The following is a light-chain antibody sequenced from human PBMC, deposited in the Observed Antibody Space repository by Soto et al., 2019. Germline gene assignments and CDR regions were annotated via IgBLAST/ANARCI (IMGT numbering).Light chain of an antibody. CDR2: DAS. CDR3: QQYHTSPIT. J-gene: IGKJ5*01. CDR1: QTISSW. Sequence: DIQMTQSPSTLSASVGDRVTITCRDSQTISSWLAWYQQTPGKAPNLLIYDASTLERGVPSRFSGTGSGTEFTRTIDRLQPDDFETDYCQQYHTSPITFGQGTRLEI. V-gene: IGKV1-5*01.